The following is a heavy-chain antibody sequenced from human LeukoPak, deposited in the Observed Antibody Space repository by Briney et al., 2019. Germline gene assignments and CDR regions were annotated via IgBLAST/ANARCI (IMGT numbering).Heavy chain of an antibody. CDR2: IKQDGSEK. V-gene: IGHV3-7*01. D-gene: IGHD2-8*01. J-gene: IGHJ3*02. CDR3: ARVNPLMAPGAFDI. Sequence: GGSLRLSCAASEFTLSSYWMAWVRQAPGKGLAWVANIKQDGSEKYYVDSVKGRFTISRDNARNSLYQQMNSLRAEDTAIFYCARVNPLMAPGAFDIWGQGTMVAVSS. CDR1: EFTLSSYW.